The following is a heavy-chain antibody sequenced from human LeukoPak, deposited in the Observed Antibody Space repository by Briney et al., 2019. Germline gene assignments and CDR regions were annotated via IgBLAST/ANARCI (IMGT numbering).Heavy chain of an antibody. CDR1: GYTFTGYY. CDR2: INPNSGGT. Sequence: ASVKVSCKASGYTFTGYYMRWVRQAPGQGLEWMGWINPNSGGTNYAQKFQGRVTMTRDTSISTAYMELSRLRSDDTAVYYCARARLLGAMFPSRKNWFDPWGQGTLVTVSS. V-gene: IGHV1-2*02. J-gene: IGHJ5*02. CDR3: ARARLLGAMFPSRKNWFDP. D-gene: IGHD1-26*01.